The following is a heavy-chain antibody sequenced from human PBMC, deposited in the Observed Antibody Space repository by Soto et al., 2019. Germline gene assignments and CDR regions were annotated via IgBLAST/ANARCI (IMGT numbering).Heavy chain of an antibody. CDR1: GFTFRSYD. V-gene: IGHV3-13*01. CDR2: IDTAGDT. Sequence: EVQLVESGGGLVQPGGSLRLSCAASGFTFRSYDMLWVRQATGKGLEWVSRIDTAGDTYYPGSVKGRFTLSRENAKNSLYLQMNSLRAGDTAVYYCARLGGATSSYYYYGMDVWGQGTTVTVSS. D-gene: IGHD1-26*01. J-gene: IGHJ6*02. CDR3: ARLGGATSSYYYYGMDV.